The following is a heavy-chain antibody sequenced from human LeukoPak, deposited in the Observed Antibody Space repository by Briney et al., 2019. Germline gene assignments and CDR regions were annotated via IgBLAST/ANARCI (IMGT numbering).Heavy chain of an antibody. Sequence: PGGSLRLSCAASGFTFDDYAMHWVRQAPGKGLEWVSGISWNSGSIGYADSVKGRFTISRDNAKNSLYLQMNSLRAEDMALYYCAKGSGFGVVIIGAEYFQHWGQGTLVTVSS. V-gene: IGHV3-9*03. CDR2: ISWNSGSI. CDR3: AKGSGFGVVIIGAEYFQH. J-gene: IGHJ1*01. D-gene: IGHD3-3*01. CDR1: GFTFDDYA.